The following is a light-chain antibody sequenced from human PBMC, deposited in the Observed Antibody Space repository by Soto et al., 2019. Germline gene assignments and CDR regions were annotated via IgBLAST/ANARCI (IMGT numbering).Light chain of an antibody. Sequence: QSALTQPRSVSGSPGQSVTISCTGTSSDVGGYNYVSWYQQHPGKVPKLIIYDVSERPSGVPDRFSGSKSGNTASLTISGLQAEDEADYYCCSYAGSSWVFGGGTKLTVL. CDR1: SSDVGGYNY. CDR2: DVS. CDR3: CSYAGSSWV. V-gene: IGLV2-11*01. J-gene: IGLJ3*02.